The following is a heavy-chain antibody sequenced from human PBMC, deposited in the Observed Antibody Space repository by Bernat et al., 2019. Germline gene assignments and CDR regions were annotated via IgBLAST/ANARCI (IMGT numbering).Heavy chain of an antibody. CDR1: GYTFTSYY. V-gene: IGHV1-46*03. CDR3: ARGALTTVTTRPYQAFDI. Sequence: VQLVQSGAEVKKPGASVKVSCKASGYTFTSYYMHWVRQAPGQGLEWMGIINPSGGSTSYAQKFQGRVTMTRDTSTSTVYMELSSLRSEDTAVYYCARGALTTVTTRPYQAFDIWGQGTMVTVSS. CDR2: INPSGGST. D-gene: IGHD4-17*01. J-gene: IGHJ3*02.